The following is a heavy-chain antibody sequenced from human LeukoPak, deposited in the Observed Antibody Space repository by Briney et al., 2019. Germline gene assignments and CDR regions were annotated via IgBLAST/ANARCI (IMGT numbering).Heavy chain of an antibody. CDR2: IENDGGQK. D-gene: IGHD6-6*01. J-gene: IGHJ4*02. CDR1: GFTFSHNG. Sequence: GGSLRLSCAASGFTFSHNGMHWVRQVPGKGLEWMAFIENDGGQKHLADSVKGRFTISRDNSQNTLCLQMNSLRAEDTALYFCAKDLHSTSSCYWGQGALVTVSS. V-gene: IGHV3-30*02. CDR3: AKDLHSTSSCY.